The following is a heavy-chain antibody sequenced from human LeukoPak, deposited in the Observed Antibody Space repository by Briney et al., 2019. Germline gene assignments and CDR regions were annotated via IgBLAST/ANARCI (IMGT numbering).Heavy chain of an antibody. CDR2: VHNSGST. CDR1: GGSVSSGTYY. J-gene: IGHJ3*02. V-gene: IGHV4-61*01. Sequence: SETLSLTCTVSGGSVSSGTYYWTWIRQPPGKGLEWIGYVHNSGSTSYSPSLKSRVTISVDTAKRQFSLRLTSVTAADTAVYYCARESADYAAGGDAFDIWGQGTEVTVSS. CDR3: ARESADYAAGGDAFDI. D-gene: IGHD4-17*01.